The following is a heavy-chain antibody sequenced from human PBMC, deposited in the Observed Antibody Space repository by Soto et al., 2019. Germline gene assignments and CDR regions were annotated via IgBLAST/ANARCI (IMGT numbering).Heavy chain of an antibody. J-gene: IGHJ5*02. CDR2: IKPDESEK. Sequence: EVQLVESGGGLVQPGGSLRLSCTASGFTFSDSWMTWVRQAPGKGLEWVARIKPDESEKKYADSVKGRFSISRENAKNSMYLQMDSLRGEDTAVYYCVRGGSNYASWGQGTLVTRSS. CDR1: GFTFSDSW. D-gene: IGHD4-4*01. V-gene: IGHV3-7*01. CDR3: VRGGSNYAS.